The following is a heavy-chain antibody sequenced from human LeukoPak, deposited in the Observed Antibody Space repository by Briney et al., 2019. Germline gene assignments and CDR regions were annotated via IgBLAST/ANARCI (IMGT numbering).Heavy chain of an antibody. CDR3: AKTARTLDY. CDR1: GFTFSGFY. CDR2: ISTTGSVI. Sequence: GGSLRLSCAASGFTFSGFYMTWIRQAPGRGLEWISYISTTGSVISYADSVKGRFTISRDNVKNSLYLQMNSLTAEDTAVYYCAKTARTLDYWGQGTLVTVSS. J-gene: IGHJ4*02. D-gene: IGHD1/OR15-1a*01. V-gene: IGHV3-11*01.